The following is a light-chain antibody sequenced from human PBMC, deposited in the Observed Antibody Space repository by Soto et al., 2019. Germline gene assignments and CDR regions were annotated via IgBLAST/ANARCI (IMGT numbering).Light chain of an antibody. CDR1: SSDVGGYNY. CDR2: DVS. Sequence: QSALTQPASASGSPGQSITISCTGTSSDVGGYNYVSWYQQHPGKAPKLMIYDVSNRPSGVSNRFSGSKSGNTASLTISGLQAEDEADYYCSSYTSSSTSFGTGTKLTVL. CDR3: SSYTSSSTS. V-gene: IGLV2-14*01. J-gene: IGLJ1*01.